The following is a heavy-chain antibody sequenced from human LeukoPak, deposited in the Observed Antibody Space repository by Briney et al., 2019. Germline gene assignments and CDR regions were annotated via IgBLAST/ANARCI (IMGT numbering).Heavy chain of an antibody. V-gene: IGHV1-8*01. J-gene: IGHJ5*02. Sequence: GASVKVSCKASGYTFTSYDINWVRQATGQGLEWMGWMNPNSGNTGYAQKFQGRVTMTRNTSISTAYMELSSLRSEDTAVYYWARGQTPRQARYLFDPWGQGTLVTVSS. CDR2: MNPNSGNT. CDR1: GYTFTSYD. CDR3: ARGQTPRQARYLFDP.